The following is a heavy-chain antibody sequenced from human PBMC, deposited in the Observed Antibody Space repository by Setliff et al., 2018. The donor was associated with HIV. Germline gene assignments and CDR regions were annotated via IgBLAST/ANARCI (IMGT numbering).Heavy chain of an antibody. CDR3: ARDFGGYCSSMSCPGLFDP. V-gene: IGHV1-3*01. D-gene: IGHD2-2*01. J-gene: IGHJ5*02. CDR2: INVGNGNT. CDR1: GYTFTDYA. Sequence: ASVKVSCKGSGYTFTDYAVHWVRQAPGQRLEWMGWINVGNGNTQYSQKFWGRVAITTHESTSTAYMELSSLRSEDTAVYYCARDFGGYCSSMSCPGLFDPWGQGTLVTVSS.